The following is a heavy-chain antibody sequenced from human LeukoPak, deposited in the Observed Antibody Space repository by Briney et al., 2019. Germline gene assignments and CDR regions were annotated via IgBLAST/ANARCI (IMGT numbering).Heavy chain of an antibody. D-gene: IGHD6-6*01. CDR2: ISSDGNSE. CDR1: GFTFSSYA. J-gene: IGHJ4*02. CDR3: TLGGRSGQLVPLDY. Sequence: PGRSLRLSCAASGFTFSSYAMHWVRQAPGKGLEWVAVISSDGNSEDSADSVKGRFTISRDNSKNTLYLQMNSLRAEDTAVHYCTLGGRSGQLVPLDYWGQGTLVIVSS. V-gene: IGHV3-30*01.